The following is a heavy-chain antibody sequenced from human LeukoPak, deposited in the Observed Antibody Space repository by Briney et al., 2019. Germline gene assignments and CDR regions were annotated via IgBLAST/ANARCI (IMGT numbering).Heavy chain of an antibody. CDR1: GGSFSGYY. CDR2: INHSGST. Sequence: TETLSLTCAVYGGSFSGYYWSWIRQPPGKGLEWIGEINHSGSTNYNPSLKSRVTISVDTSKNQFSLKLSSVSAADTAVYYCARGYYFDYWGQGTLVTVSS. J-gene: IGHJ4*02. CDR3: ARGYYFDY. V-gene: IGHV4-34*01.